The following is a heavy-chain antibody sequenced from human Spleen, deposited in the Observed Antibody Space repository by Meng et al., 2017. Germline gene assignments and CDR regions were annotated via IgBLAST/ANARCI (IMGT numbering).Heavy chain of an antibody. D-gene: IGHD6-19*01. CDR3: VKHSSDWSLDS. V-gene: IGHV1-18*01. J-gene: IGHJ4*02. CDR2: ISAYNGNT. CDR1: GDTFTSFT. Sequence: QVQLVQSGAEVKKPGSSVKGSCKASGDTFTSFTFIWVRQAPGQGLEWMGWISAYNGNTNYAQKLQGRVTLTTDTSTTTAYMELRSLRSDDSALYYCVKHSSDWSLDSWGQGTLVTVSS.